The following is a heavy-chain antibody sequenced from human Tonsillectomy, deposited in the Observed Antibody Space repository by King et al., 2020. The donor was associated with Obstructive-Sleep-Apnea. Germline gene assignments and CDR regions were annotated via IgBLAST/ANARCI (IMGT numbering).Heavy chain of an antibody. D-gene: IGHD5-12*01. J-gene: IGHJ2*01. CDR2: IKQDGSEK. CDR1: GFTFSNYW. V-gene: IGHV3-7*03. CDR3: SRFIAATTPPDWYFDL. Sequence: QLVQSGGGLVQPGGSLRLSCAASGFTFSNYWMSWVRQAPGKGLEWVANIKQDGSEKYYVDSVKDQFTISRDNAKNSLYLQMNSLRAEDTAVYYCSRFIAATTPPDWYFDLCGRGTLVTVSS.